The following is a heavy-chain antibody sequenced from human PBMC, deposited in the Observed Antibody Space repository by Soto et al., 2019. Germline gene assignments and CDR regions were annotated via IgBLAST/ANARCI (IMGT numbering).Heavy chain of an antibody. CDR1: GFTFTRYG. J-gene: IGHJ4*02. Sequence: QVQLVQSGAEVKKPGASVKVSCKASGFTFTRYGIIWVRQAPGQGLEWMGWISAFNGDTKYAQRLQGRVSMTTDTSTDTAHMELRSLRSDDTAVYYCARDSPSSGLLGTNYWGQGTLVSVSS. D-gene: IGHD6-19*01. V-gene: IGHV1-18*01. CDR3: ARDSPSSGLLGTNY. CDR2: ISAFNGDT.